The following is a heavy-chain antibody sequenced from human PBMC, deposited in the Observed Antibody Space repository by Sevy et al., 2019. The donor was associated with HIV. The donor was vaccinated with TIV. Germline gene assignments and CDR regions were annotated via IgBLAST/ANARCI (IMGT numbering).Heavy chain of an antibody. CDR1: GYTFTTYD. D-gene: IGHD7-27*01. J-gene: IGHJ3*02. CDR3: ARGDPSSDTTGDDPFHI. CDR2: MNPNSGDT. Sequence: ASVKVSCKASGYTFTTYDINWVRQATGQGLEWMGWMNPNSGDTGYAKKFQGRVTITGDTSISTAYMELSSLTSEDTAIYFCARGDPSSDTTGDDPFHIWGRGTMVTVSS. V-gene: IGHV1-8*01.